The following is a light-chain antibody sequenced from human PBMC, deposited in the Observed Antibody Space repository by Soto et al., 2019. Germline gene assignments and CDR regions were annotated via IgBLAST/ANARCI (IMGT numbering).Light chain of an antibody. CDR2: GAS. J-gene: IGKJ5*01. Sequence: ESVLTQNLGTLSLVPGERAALSCMASQSGSSSDLAWYQQKLGQAPRLLIYGASSRATGVPDRFSGSGSGTDFSLTISRLEPQDFAVYYCQQYDSSITFGQGTRLEIK. V-gene: IGKV3-20*01. CDR3: QQYDSSIT. CDR1: QSGSSSD.